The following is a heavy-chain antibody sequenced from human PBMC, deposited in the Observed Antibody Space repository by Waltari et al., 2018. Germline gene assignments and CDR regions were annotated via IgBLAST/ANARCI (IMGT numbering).Heavy chain of an antibody. D-gene: IGHD3-3*01. V-gene: IGHV3-30*18. J-gene: IGHJ3*02. CDR1: GFSFSNYG. CDR2: ISYDGANK. CDR3: AKDWRWEQLVYGFNI. Sequence: QEQVVESGGGVVQPGVSLRLSCAASGFSFSNYGMHWVRQAPGKGLEWVATISYDGANKYHADSVKGRFTISRDNSKNTLYLQMNSLRAEETAVYYCAKDWRWEQLVYGFNIWGQGTMVTVSS.